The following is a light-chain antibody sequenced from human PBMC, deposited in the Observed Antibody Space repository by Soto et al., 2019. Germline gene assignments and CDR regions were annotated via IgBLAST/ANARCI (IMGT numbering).Light chain of an antibody. V-gene: IGKV1-5*03. CDR3: QQYDTYSGT. J-gene: IGKJ3*01. CDR1: QSIDTW. Sequence: DIQMTQSPSTLSASVGDRVTITCRASQSIDTWLAWYQQKPGKAPKLLIYRASSLESGVPSRFIGSGSGTEYTLTISSLQPDDFSTYYCQQYDTYSGTFGPGTKVDIK. CDR2: RAS.